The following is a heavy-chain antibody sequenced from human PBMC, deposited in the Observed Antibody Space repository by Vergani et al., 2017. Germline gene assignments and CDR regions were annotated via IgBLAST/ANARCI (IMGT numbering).Heavy chain of an antibody. Sequence: QLQLQESGPGLVKPSETLSLTCTVSGGSISSSSYYWGWIRQPPGKGLEWIGSIYYSGSTYYNPSLKSRVTISVDTSKNQFSLKLSSVTAADTAVYYCARQPPIVGATKGFDYWGQGTLVTVSS. CDR1: GGSISSSSYY. V-gene: IGHV4-39*01. D-gene: IGHD1-26*01. J-gene: IGHJ4*02. CDR2: IYYSGST. CDR3: ARQPPIVGATKGFDY.